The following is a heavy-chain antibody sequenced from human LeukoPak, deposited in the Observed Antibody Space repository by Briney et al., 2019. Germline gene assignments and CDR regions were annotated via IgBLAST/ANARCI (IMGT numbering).Heavy chain of an antibody. D-gene: IGHD5-12*01. CDR1: GFTFSTYS. Sequence: PGGSLRLSCAASGFTFSTYSMNWVRQAPGKGLEWVSSTSGSSSYTFYADSVRGRFTISRDNAKNSLYLQMNSLRVEDTAVYYCARGTTGGYSPSHWGQGTLVTVSS. CDR3: ARGTTGGYSPSH. J-gene: IGHJ4*02. V-gene: IGHV3-21*01. CDR2: TSGSSSYT.